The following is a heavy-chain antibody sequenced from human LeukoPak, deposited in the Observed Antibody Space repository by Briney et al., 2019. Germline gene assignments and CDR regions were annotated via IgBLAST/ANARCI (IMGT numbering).Heavy chain of an antibody. J-gene: IGHJ6*03. V-gene: IGHV3-7*01. D-gene: IGHD3-22*01. CDR2: IKQDGSEK. CDR3: ASGFAYCYDSSGYLDMDV. Sequence: GGSLRLSCAASGFTFSSYWMSWVRQAPGKGLEWVANIKQDGSEKYYVDSVKGRFTISRDNAKNSLYLQMNSLRAEDTAVYYCASGFAYCYDSSGYLDMDVWGKGTTVTVSS. CDR1: GFTFSSYW.